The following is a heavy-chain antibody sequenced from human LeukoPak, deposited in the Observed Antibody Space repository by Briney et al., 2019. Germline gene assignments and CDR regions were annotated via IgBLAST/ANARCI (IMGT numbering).Heavy chain of an antibody. J-gene: IGHJ4*02. D-gene: IGHD3-3*01. CDR3: ARQSGGFLEWLLTFDY. CDR2: IYHSGST. Sequence: PSETLSLTCAVSGYSISSGDYWGWIRQPPGKGLEWTGSIYHSGSTYYNPSLKSRVTISVDTSKNQFSLKLSSVTAADTAVYYCARQSGGFLEWLLTFDYWGQGTLVTVSS. V-gene: IGHV4-38-2*01. CDR1: GYSISSGDY.